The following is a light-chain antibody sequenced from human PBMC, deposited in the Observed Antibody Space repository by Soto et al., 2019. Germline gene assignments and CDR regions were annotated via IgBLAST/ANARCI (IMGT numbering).Light chain of an antibody. V-gene: IGKV1-5*03. Sequence: DIQMTQFPSILSASVGDRVTITCRASQSISSWLAWYQQKPGKAPKLLIYQASNLQSAVPSRFSGSGSGTEFTLTITSLQPDDLATYYCQHYDSYPWTFGQGTKVEIK. CDR2: QAS. J-gene: IGKJ1*01. CDR1: QSISSW. CDR3: QHYDSYPWT.